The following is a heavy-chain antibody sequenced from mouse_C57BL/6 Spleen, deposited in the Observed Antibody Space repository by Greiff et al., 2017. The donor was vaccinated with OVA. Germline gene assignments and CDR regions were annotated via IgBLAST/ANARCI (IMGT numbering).Heavy chain of an antibody. CDR1: GYTFTSYW. V-gene: IGHV1-55*01. Sequence: VKLKQPGAELVKPGASVKMSCKASGYTFTSYWITWVKQRPGQGLEWIGDIYPGSGSTNYNEKFKSKATLTVDTSSSTAYMQLSSLTSEDSAVYYCAKEGDLLLRYDFDYWGQGTTLTVSS. J-gene: IGHJ2*01. CDR3: AKEGDLLLRYDFDY. D-gene: IGHD1-1*01. CDR2: IYPGSGST.